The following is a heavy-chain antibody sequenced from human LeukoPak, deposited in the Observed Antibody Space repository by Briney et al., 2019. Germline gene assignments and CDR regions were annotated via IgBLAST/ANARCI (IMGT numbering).Heavy chain of an antibody. CDR1: GFTFNSYS. J-gene: IGHJ4*02. Sequence: PGGSLRLSCAASGFTFNSYSMNWVRQAPGKGLEWVSSISSSSRYIYYADSVKGRFTISRDNAKNSLYLQMNSLRAEDTAVYYCASPGGDPFDYWGQGTLVTVSS. CDR2: ISSSSRYI. CDR3: ASPGGDPFDY. V-gene: IGHV3-21*01. D-gene: IGHD4-17*01.